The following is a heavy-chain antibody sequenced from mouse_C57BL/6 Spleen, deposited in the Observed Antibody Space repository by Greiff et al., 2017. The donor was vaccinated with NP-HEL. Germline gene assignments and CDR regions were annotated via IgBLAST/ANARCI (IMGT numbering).Heavy chain of an antibody. D-gene: IGHD1-1*01. Sequence: VQLQESGAELARPGASVKMSCKASGYTFTSYTIHWVKQRPGQGLEWIGYINPSSGYTKYNQKFKDKATLTADKSSSTAYMQLSSLTSEDSAVYYCANYGSSPYAMDYWGQGTSVTVSS. CDR3: ANYGSSPYAMDY. V-gene: IGHV1-4*01. CDR2: INPSSGYT. CDR1: GYTFTSYT. J-gene: IGHJ4*01.